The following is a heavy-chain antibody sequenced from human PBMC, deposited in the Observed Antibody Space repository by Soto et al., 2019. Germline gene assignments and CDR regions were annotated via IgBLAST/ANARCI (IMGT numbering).Heavy chain of an antibody. J-gene: IGHJ4*02. CDR1: GYSFTTYW. Sequence: GESLKISCKGSGYSFTTYWIGWVSQMPGKGLEWMGIIYPTDSDTRYSPSFQGQVTTSADKSISTAYLQWSSLKASDTAMCYCARTVREHWLADYWGRGTLVTVSS. D-gene: IGHD6-19*01. V-gene: IGHV5-51*01. CDR2: IYPTDSDT. CDR3: ARTVREHWLADY.